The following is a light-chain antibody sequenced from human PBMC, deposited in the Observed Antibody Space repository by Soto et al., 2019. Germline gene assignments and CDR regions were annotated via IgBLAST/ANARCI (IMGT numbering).Light chain of an antibody. Sequence: EIVLTQSPGILSLSPGERATLSCRASQSVSNNFLAWYQQKPGQAPRLLIYTASSRATGIPDRFIGSGSGTDFTLTISRLEPEDFAGYYCQQSATLPRTFGQGTEVEIK. CDR2: TAS. V-gene: IGKV3-20*01. CDR3: QQSATLPRT. J-gene: IGKJ1*01. CDR1: QSVSNNF.